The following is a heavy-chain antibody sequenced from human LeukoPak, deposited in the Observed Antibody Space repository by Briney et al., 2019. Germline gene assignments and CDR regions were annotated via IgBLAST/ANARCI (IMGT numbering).Heavy chain of an antibody. Sequence: GGSLRLSCAASGFTFSSHLMTWVRQAPGKGLEWVANIYQDGREKYYLSSVRGRFTISRDNAKNSLYLQMDSLRVEGTGVYYCASERPSSSWYDYWGQGTLVTVSS. D-gene: IGHD6-13*01. V-gene: IGHV3-7*01. CDR3: ASERPSSSWYDY. CDR1: GFTFSSHL. CDR2: IYQDGREK. J-gene: IGHJ4*02.